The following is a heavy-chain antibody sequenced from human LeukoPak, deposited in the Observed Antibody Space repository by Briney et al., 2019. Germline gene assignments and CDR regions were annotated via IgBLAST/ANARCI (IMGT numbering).Heavy chain of an antibody. J-gene: IGHJ4*02. V-gene: IGHV3-30*02. CDR2: IRYDGSNK. CDR1: GFTFNSYG. CDR3: AKARRFLAFEAFDY. Sequence: PGGSLRLSCAASGFTFNSYGMHWVRQAPGKGLEWVAFIRYDGSNKYYADSVKGRFTISRDNSKNTLYLQMNSLRAEDTAVYYCAKARRFLAFEAFDYWGQGTLVTVSS. D-gene: IGHD3-3*01.